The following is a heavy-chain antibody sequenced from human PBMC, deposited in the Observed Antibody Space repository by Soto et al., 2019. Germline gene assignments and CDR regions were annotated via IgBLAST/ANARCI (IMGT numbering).Heavy chain of an antibody. D-gene: IGHD3-22*01. Sequence: SETLSLTCTVSGGSISSGGYYWSWTRRHPGKGLEWIGYTYYSGSTYYNPSLKSRVTISVDTSKNQFSLKLSSVTAADTAVYYCARDVYYYDSSGYGEYYYYGMDVWGQGTTVTVSS. CDR3: ARDVYYYDSSGYGEYYYYGMDV. CDR1: GGSISSGGYY. CDR2: TYYSGST. J-gene: IGHJ6*02. V-gene: IGHV4-31*03.